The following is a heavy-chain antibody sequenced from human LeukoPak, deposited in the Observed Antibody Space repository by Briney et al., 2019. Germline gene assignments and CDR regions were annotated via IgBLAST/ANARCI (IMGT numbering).Heavy chain of an antibody. CDR1: GYTFTSYG. CDR3: ARDARGYSYGYYYYYYMDV. J-gene: IGHJ6*03. CDR2: IGAYNGNT. Sequence: ASVKVSCKASGYTFTSYGISWVRQAPGQGLEWMGWIGAYNGNTNYAQKLQGRVTMTTDTSTRTAYMELRSLRSDDTAVYYCARDARGYSYGYYYYYYMDVWGKGTTVTVSS. D-gene: IGHD5-18*01. V-gene: IGHV1-18*01.